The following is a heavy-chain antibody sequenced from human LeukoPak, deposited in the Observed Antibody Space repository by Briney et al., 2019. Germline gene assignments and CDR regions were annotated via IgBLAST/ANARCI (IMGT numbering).Heavy chain of an antibody. Sequence: TXSLTXXXXGGSFRGYYWSWIRQPPGKGLEWIGEINHSGSTNYNPSLKSRVTISVDTSKNQFSLKLSSVTAADTAVYYCARGRRVGVVVVKNWFDLWGQGTLVTVSS. D-gene: IGHD3-22*01. J-gene: IGHJ5*02. CDR1: GGSFRGYY. CDR2: INHSGST. V-gene: IGHV4-34*01. CDR3: ARGRRVGVVVVKNWFDL.